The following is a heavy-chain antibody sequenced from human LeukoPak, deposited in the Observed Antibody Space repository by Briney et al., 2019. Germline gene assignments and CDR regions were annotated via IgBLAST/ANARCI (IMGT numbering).Heavy chain of an antibody. D-gene: IGHD2-15*01. CDR2: ISGSGGST. Sequence: SGGSLRLSCAASGFTFSSYAMSWVRQAPGKGLEWVSAISGSGGSTYYADSVKGRFTISRDNSKNTLYLQMNSLRAEDTAVYYCAKELPSFVVVVAAPPDYWGQGTLVTVSS. CDR1: GFTFSSYA. CDR3: AKELPSFVVVVAAPPDY. V-gene: IGHV3-23*01. J-gene: IGHJ4*02.